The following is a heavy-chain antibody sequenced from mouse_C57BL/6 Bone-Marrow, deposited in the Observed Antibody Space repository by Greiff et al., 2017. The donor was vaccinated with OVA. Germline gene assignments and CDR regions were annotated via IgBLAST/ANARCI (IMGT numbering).Heavy chain of an antibody. D-gene: IGHD1-1*01. V-gene: IGHV8-8*01. Sequence: QVTLKVSGPGLLQPSQTLSLTCSSSGYSLSTYGMGVGGISQPPGKGLEWLAQLWWVDDKYNNPVLKSRLTISKDTSKNQIFLNSANVDTADTATYYCARIDGSSYWYFDVWGTGTTVTVSS. CDR1: GYSLSTYGMG. CDR2: LWWVDDK. CDR3: ARIDGSSYWYFDV. J-gene: IGHJ1*03.